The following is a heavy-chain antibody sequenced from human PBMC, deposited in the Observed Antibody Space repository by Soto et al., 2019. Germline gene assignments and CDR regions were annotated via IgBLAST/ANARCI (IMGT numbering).Heavy chain of an antibody. D-gene: IGHD6-19*01. CDR3: AKEWLGTYNWFDP. J-gene: IGHJ5*02. CDR2: ISGSVGST. V-gene: IGHV3-23*01. Sequence: EVQLLESGGGLVQPGGSLRLSCAASGFTFSSYAMRWVRQAPGKGLEWVSAISGSVGSTYYADSVKGRFTISRDNSKNTLYLQMNSLRAEYTAVYYCAKEWLGTYNWFDPWGQVTLVTVSS. CDR1: GFTFSSYA.